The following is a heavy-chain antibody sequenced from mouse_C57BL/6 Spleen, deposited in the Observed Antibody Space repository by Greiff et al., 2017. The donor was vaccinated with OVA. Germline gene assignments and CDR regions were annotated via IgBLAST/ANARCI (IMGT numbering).Heavy chain of an antibody. D-gene: IGHD1-1*02. CDR3: TTGRGVGD. CDR1: GFNIKDDY. Sequence: EVQLQQSGAELVRPGASVKLSCTASGFNIKDDYMNWVKQRPEQGLEWIGWIDPENGDTEYASKFQGKATITADTSSNTAYLQLRSLTSEDTAVYYCTTGRGVGDWGQGTSVTVSS. CDR2: IDPENGDT. V-gene: IGHV14-4*01. J-gene: IGHJ4*01.